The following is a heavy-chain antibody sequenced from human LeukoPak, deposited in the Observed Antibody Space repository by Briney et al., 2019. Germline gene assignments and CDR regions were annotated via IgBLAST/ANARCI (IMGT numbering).Heavy chain of an antibody. CDR3: ANLIAAAGTGFPGY. V-gene: IGHV3-23*01. J-gene: IGHJ4*02. D-gene: IGHD6-13*01. Sequence: ETLSLTCAVYGGSFSGYYWSWIRQAPGKGLEWVSAISGSGGSTYYADSVKGRFTISRDNSKNTLYLQMNSLRAEDTAVYYCANLIAAAGTGFPGYWGQGTLVTVSS. CDR2: ISGSGGST. CDR1: GGSFSGYY.